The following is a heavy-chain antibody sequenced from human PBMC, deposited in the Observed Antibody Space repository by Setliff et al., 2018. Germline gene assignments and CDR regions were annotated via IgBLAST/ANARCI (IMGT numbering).Heavy chain of an antibody. CDR3: ARVGDYMGFYYNYYMDV. CDR1: GYTFTDYW. J-gene: IGHJ6*03. Sequence: GESLTLSCKTSGYTFTDYWIGWVRQMPGKGLEWMGIIFPGNSATKCSPSFQGQVTMSADKSISTAYLQWSSLKASDTAIYYCARVGDYMGFYYNYYMDVWGKGATVTVSS. D-gene: IGHD3-10*01. CDR2: IFPGNSAT. V-gene: IGHV5-51*01.